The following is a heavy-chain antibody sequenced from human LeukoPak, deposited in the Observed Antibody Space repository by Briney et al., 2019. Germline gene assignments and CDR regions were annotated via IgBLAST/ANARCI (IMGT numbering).Heavy chain of an antibody. CDR3: ARDLARGYSYGPDY. V-gene: IGHV3-23*01. Sequence: PGGSLRLSCSTSGFTFSSYAMSWVRQAPGKGLEWVSAISGSGGSTYYADSVKGRFTISRDNSKNTLYLQMNSLRAEDTAVYYCARDLARGYSYGPDYWGQGTLVTVSS. J-gene: IGHJ4*02. D-gene: IGHD5-18*01. CDR2: ISGSGGST. CDR1: GFTFSSYA.